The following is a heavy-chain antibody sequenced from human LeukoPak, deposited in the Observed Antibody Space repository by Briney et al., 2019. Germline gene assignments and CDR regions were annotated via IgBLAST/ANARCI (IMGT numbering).Heavy chain of an antibody. J-gene: IGHJ4*02. CDR3: ARDRAGPREYYDFWSGYYSVDY. V-gene: IGHV3-7*01. CDR2: IKQDGSEK. D-gene: IGHD3-3*01. Sequence: PGGSLRLSCAASGFTFSSYWMSWVRQAPGKGLEWVANIKQDGSEKYYVDSVKGRFTISRDNAKNSLYLQMNSLRAEDTAVYYCARDRAGPREYYDFWSGYYSVDYWGQGTLVTVSS. CDR1: GFTFSSYW.